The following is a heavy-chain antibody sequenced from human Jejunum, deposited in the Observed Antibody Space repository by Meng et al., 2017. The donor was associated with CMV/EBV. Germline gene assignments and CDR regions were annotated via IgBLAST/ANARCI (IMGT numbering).Heavy chain of an antibody. D-gene: IGHD3-3*01. CDR2: FSSSSRSSNYI. Sequence: TLSWVRQAPGKGLEWVSSFSSSSRSSNYIYYADSVKGRFTISRDNAKNSVYLQMNSLRAEDTAVYYCVRVFNYDFWDDYSDYYFDDWGQGTLVTVSS. CDR1: T. J-gene: IGHJ4*02. V-gene: IGHV3-21*01. CDR3: VRVFNYDFWDDYSDYYFDD.